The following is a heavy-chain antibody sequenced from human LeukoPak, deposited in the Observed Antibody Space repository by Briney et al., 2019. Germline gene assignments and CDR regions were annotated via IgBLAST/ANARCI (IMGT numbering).Heavy chain of an antibody. CDR1: GITFSSYA. CDR3: AKDPCGWLPYYYYGMDV. V-gene: IGHV3-23*01. J-gene: IGHJ6*02. CDR2: ISGSGGST. Sequence: PGGSLRLSCAASGITFSSYAMSWVRQAPGKGLEWVSAISGSGGSTYYADSVKGRFTISRDNSKNTLYLQMNSLRAEDTAVYYCAKDPCGWLPYYYYGMDVWGQGTTVTVSS. D-gene: IGHD3-9*01.